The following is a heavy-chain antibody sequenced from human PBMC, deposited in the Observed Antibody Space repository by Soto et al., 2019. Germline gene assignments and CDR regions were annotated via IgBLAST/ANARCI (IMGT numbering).Heavy chain of an antibody. J-gene: IGHJ4*02. Sequence: EVQLVESGGGLIQPGGSLRLSCAVSGFTVSNNYMSWVRQAPGKGLEGVSVIYSGGYTAYGDSVKGRFTISRDNSKNNQFLKTKTRGAAGLAVYYCAGRRGGGGYWGQGTLVTVSS. V-gene: IGHV3-53*01. D-gene: IGHD3-10*01. CDR3: AGRRGGGGY. CDR1: GFTVSNNY. CDR2: IYSGGYT.